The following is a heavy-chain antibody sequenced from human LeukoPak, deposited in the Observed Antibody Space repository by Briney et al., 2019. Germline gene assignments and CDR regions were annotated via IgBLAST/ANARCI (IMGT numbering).Heavy chain of an antibody. CDR3: ARHQGFTSMVRGVIDY. J-gene: IGHJ4*02. Sequence: PSETLSLTCTVSGCSISGSGYYWGWIRQPPGKGLEWIGSIDYSGNTHYRPSLETRVTISVATSNNLLSMKLSSVTAADTAVYYFARHQGFTSMVRGVIDYWGQGTLVTVSS. D-gene: IGHD3-10*01. CDR2: IDYSGNT. CDR1: GCSISGSGYY. V-gene: IGHV4-39*01.